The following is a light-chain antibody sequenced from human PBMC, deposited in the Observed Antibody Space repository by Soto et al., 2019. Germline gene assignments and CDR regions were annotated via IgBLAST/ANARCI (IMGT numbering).Light chain of an antibody. CDR1: SSNIGNNY. V-gene: IGLV1-51*01. Sequence: QSVLTQPPSVSAAPGQKVTISCSGSSSNIGNNYVSWYQQLPGTAPKLLIYDNNNRPSGIPDRFSGSRSGTSATLGITGLQTGDEADYYCGTWDSSLSVYVFGTGTKLTVL. J-gene: IGLJ1*01. CDR3: GTWDSSLSVYV. CDR2: DNN.